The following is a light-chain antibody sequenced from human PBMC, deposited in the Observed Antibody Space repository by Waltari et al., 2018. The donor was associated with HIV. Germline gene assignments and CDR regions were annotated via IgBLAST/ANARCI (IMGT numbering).Light chain of an antibody. CDR2: EVN. Sequence: QSALTQQASVSGSLGQSITISCNGPRHDIGKYNLVSWYQQYPAKTPKLLIFEVNRRPSGISSRFSGSKSDNSASLTISGVLSEDEADYFCCSYAGTTDFFVFGSGTQLAVL. J-gene: IGLJ1*01. V-gene: IGLV2-23*02. CDR3: CSYAGTTDFFV. CDR1: RHDIGKYNL.